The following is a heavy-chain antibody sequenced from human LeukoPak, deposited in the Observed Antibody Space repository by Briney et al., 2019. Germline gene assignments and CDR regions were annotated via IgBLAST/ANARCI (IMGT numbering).Heavy chain of an antibody. CDR3: ARGLSSRLYNWFDP. J-gene: IGHJ5*02. CDR1: GGTFSSYA. CDR2: IIPIFGTA. D-gene: IGHD3-22*01. Sequence: ASVKVSCKASGGTFSSYAISWVRQAPGQGLEWMGGIIPIFGTANYAQKFQGRVTITTDESTSTAYMELSSLRSGDTAVYYCARGLSSRLYNWFDPWGQGTLVTVSS. V-gene: IGHV1-69*05.